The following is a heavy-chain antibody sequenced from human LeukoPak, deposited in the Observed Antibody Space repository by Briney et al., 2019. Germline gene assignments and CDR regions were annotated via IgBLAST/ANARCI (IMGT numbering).Heavy chain of an antibody. J-gene: IGHJ4*02. Sequence: PGASVKVSCKASGGTFSSYAISWVRQAPGQGLEWMGGIIPIFGTANYAQKFQGRVTITADESTSTAYMELSSLRSEDTAVYYCARVPTIVVVPAAMDYFDYWGQGTLVTVSS. V-gene: IGHV1-69*13. CDR2: IIPIFGTA. CDR3: ARVPTIVVVPAAMDYFDY. D-gene: IGHD2-2*01. CDR1: GGTFSSYA.